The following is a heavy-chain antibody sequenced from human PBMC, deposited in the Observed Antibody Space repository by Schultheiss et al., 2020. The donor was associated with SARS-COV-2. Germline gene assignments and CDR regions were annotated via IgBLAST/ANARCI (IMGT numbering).Heavy chain of an antibody. J-gene: IGHJ4*02. CDR1: GGSISSYY. V-gene: IGHV4-59*12. CDR2: IYYSGST. CDR3: ARDLGAVADPERDY. Sequence: SQTLSLTCTVSGGSISSYYWSWIRQPPGKGLEWIGYIYYSGSTNYNPSLKSRVTISVDTSKNQFSLKLSSVTAADTAVYYCARDLGAVADPERDYWGQGTLVTVSS. D-gene: IGHD6-19*01.